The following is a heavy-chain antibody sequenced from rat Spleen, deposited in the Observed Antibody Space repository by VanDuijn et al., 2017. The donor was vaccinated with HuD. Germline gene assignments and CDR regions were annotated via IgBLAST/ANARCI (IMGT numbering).Heavy chain of an antibody. D-gene: IGHD1-10*01. V-gene: IGHV5-31*01. CDR1: GFTFNNYW. Sequence: EVQLVESGGGLVQPGRSLKLSCAASGFTFNNYWMTWIRQAPGKGLEWVASVLHTGGNTYYPDSVKGRFTISRDNAKSTLYLQMDSLRSEDTANYYCTRQIYNNYFDYWGQGVMVTVSS. CDR3: TRQIYNNYFDY. CDR2: VLHTGGNT. J-gene: IGHJ2*01.